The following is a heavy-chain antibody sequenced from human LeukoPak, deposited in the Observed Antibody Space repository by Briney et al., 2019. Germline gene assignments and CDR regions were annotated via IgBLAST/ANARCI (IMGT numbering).Heavy chain of an antibody. J-gene: IGHJ3*02. CDR3: ARDDKIWFGEFDAFDI. CDR2: ISSSSSYI. V-gene: IGHV3-21*01. Sequence: GGSLRLSCAASGFTFSSYSMNWVRQAPGKGLEWVSSISSSSSYIYYADSMKGRFTISRDNAKNSLYLQMNSLRAEDTAVYYCARDDKIWFGEFDAFDIWGQGTMVTVSS. D-gene: IGHD3-10*01. CDR1: GFTFSSYS.